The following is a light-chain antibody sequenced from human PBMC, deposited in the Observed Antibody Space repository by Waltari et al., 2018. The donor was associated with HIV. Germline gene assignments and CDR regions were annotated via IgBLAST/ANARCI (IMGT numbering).Light chain of an antibody. CDR1: SSDVGGYDY. Sequence: QSALTQPASVSGSPGQSITISCTGTSSDVGGYDYVSWYQHHPGKAPTLMIYEVGNRPSGVSDRSSGSKSGNTASLTISGLQTEDEADYYCTSYTSSSSLNYVFGTGTKVTVL. V-gene: IGLV2-14*01. CDR3: TSYTSSSSLNYV. CDR2: EVG. J-gene: IGLJ1*01.